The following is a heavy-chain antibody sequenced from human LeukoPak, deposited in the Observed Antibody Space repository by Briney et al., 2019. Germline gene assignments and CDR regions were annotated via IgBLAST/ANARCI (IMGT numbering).Heavy chain of an antibody. J-gene: IGHJ6*03. D-gene: IGHD3-22*01. Sequence: SVKVSCKASGGTFSSYAISWVRQAPGQGLEWMGGIIPIFGTANYAQKFQGRVTITADKSTSTAYMELSSLRSEDTAVYYCARESNYYDTNGKKYYYMDVWGEGTTVIVSS. CDR3: ARESNYYDTNGKKYYYMDV. CDR1: GGTFSSYA. V-gene: IGHV1-69*06. CDR2: IIPIFGTA.